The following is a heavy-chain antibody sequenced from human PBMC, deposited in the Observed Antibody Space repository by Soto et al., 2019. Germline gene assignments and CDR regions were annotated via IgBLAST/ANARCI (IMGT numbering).Heavy chain of an antibody. D-gene: IGHD3-22*01. Sequence: PETLSLTCTVSGGSISRGGYYWSSIRQHPGEGLEWIGYIYYSGSTNHNPSLKSRVTISVDTSKNQFSLKLRSVSAADTAVYYCARDHSSGYYLNWFDPWGQGILVTVSS. CDR1: GGSISRGGYY. V-gene: IGHV4-61*08. J-gene: IGHJ5*02. CDR2: IYYSGST. CDR3: ARDHSSGYYLNWFDP.